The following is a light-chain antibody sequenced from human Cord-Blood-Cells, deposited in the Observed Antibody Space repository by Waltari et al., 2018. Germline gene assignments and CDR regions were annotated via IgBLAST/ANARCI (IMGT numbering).Light chain of an antibody. CDR2: DVS. CDR1: SSDVVGYNY. V-gene: IGLV2-14*01. CDR3: SSYTSSSTLV. Sequence: QSALTQPASVSGSPGQSVTIPCTGTSSDVVGYNYVSWYQQHPGKAPKLMIYDVSNRPSGVSNRFSGSKSGNTASLTISGLQAEDEADYYCSSYTSSSTLVFGGGTKLTVL. J-gene: IGLJ3*02.